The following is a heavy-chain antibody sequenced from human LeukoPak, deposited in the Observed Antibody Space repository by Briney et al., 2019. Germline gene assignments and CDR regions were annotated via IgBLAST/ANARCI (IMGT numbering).Heavy chain of an antibody. J-gene: IGHJ4*02. CDR1: GGSISSGSYY. Sequence: SETLSLTCTVSGGSISSGSYYWSWIRQPAGKGLEWIGRIYTSGSTNYNPSLKSRVTISVDTSKNQFSLKLSSVTAADTAVYYCAREGEGSTPDWGQGTLVTVSS. D-gene: IGHD3-16*01. CDR3: AREGEGSTPD. V-gene: IGHV4-61*02. CDR2: IYTSGST.